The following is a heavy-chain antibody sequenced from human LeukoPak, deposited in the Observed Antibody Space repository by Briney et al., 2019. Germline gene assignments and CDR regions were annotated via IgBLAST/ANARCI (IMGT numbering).Heavy chain of an antibody. D-gene: IGHD3-22*01. Sequence: SETLSLTCTVSGGSISSYYWSWIRQPPGKGLEWIGYIYYNGSTNYNPSLKSRVTISVDTSKNQFSLKLSSVTAADTAVYYCARAPPRLTYYYDSSGYSGYYFDYWGQGTLVTVSS. CDR3: ARAPPRLTYYYDSSGYSGYYFDY. CDR2: IYYNGST. CDR1: GGSISSYY. J-gene: IGHJ4*02. V-gene: IGHV4-59*12.